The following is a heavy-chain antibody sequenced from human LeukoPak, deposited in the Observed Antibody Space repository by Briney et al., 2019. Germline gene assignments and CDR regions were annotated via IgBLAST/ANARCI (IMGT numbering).Heavy chain of an antibody. V-gene: IGHV3-23*01. D-gene: IGHD1-26*01. J-gene: IGHJ3*02. CDR2: ISGSGGST. CDR3: ARDDGGSYSSAFDI. CDR1: GFTFDDYG. Sequence: GGSLRLSCAASGFTFDDYGMTWVRQAPGKGLEWVSGISGSGGSTYYADSVKGRFTISRDNSKNTLYLQMNSLRAEDTAVYYCARDDGGSYSSAFDIWGQGTMVTVSS.